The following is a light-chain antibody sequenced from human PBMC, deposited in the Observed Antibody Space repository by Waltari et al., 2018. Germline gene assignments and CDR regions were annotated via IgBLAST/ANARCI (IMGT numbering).Light chain of an antibody. J-gene: IGLJ3*02. V-gene: IGLV8-61*01. CDR1: SCSPSTTSY. Sequence: QTVVTQEPSLSVSPGGTVTLTFALRSCSPSTTSYATWYQQTPGQAPRTLVYKANARSSGVPDRFSGSILGNTAALTITGAQADDESDYYCALYMGSGIWVFGGGTRLTVL. CDR3: ALYMGSGIWV. CDR2: KAN.